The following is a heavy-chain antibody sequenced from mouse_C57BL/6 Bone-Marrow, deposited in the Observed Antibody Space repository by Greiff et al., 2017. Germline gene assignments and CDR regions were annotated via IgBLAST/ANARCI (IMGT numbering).Heavy chain of an antibody. Sequence: EVKLQESGGDLVKPGGSLKLSCAASGFTFSSYGMSWVRQTPDKRLEWVATISSGGSYTYYPDSVKGRFTISRDNAKNTLYLQMSSLKSEDTDMYYCAIQELAYAMDYWGQGTSVTVSS. CDR2: ISSGGSYT. CDR3: AIQELAYAMDY. J-gene: IGHJ4*01. V-gene: IGHV5-6*01. CDR1: GFTFSSYG.